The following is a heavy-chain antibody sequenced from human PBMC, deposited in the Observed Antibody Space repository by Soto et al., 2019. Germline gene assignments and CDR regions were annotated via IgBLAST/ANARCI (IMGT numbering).Heavy chain of an antibody. CDR1: GGSISSGDYS. V-gene: IGHV4-30-2*01. Sequence: QLQLQESGSGLVKPSQTLSLTCAVSGGSISSGDYSWNWIRQPPGKGLEWIVYIYYGGSTYYNPSLQSRVTMSVDRSMNQFSLKLNSVTAADTAVYYCARVRREYDNSGPVDYWGQGTLVTVSS. CDR2: IYYGGST. J-gene: IGHJ4*02. D-gene: IGHD3-22*01. CDR3: ARVRREYDNSGPVDY.